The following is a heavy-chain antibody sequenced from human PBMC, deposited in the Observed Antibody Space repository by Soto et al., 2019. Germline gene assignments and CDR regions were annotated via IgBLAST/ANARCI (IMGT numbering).Heavy chain of an antibody. J-gene: IGHJ6*02. CDR2: IFPGDSADSDT. CDR1: GYTFTNYW. Sequence: EVQLTQSGAEVKRPGESLKISSKAAGYTFTNYWIAWVRQMPGKGLEWMGLIFPGDSADSDTRYSPSFQGQVTISSDTISSTVVLQWNSRKASDTAMYYCAGAGALGFYYAMDLWGQGTKVTVSS. CDR3: AGAGALGFYYAMDL. V-gene: IGHV5-51*03. D-gene: IGHD7-27*01.